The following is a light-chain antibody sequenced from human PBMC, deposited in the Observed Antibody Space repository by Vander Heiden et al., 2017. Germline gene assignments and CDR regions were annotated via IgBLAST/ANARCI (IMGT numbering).Light chain of an antibody. CDR2: EVS. CDR1: QSLVYTDRNTY. CDR3: MQGTHWPPT. V-gene: IGKV2-30*01. J-gene: IGKJ1*01. Sequence: DVVMTQSPPSLPVTLGQPASISCRSSQSLVYTDRNTYLGWFQQRPGQSPRHLIYEVSNRDSGVPDRISGSGSGTDFTLKISRVEAEDVGVYYCMQGTHWPPTFGQGTKVEIK.